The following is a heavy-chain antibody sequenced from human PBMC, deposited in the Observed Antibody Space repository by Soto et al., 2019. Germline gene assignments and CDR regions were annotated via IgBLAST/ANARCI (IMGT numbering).Heavy chain of an antibody. CDR2: TYYRSKWYN. J-gene: IGHJ3*02. V-gene: IGHV6-1*01. CDR3: ARGKYSRYAFDI. CDR1: GDSVSSNSAA. D-gene: IGHD6-6*01. Sequence: PSPTLSLTCAISGDSVSSNSAAWNWIRQSPSRGLEWLGRTYYRSKWYNDYAVSVKSRITINPDTSKNQFSLQLNSVTPEDTAVYYCARGKYSRYAFDIWGQGTMVTVPS.